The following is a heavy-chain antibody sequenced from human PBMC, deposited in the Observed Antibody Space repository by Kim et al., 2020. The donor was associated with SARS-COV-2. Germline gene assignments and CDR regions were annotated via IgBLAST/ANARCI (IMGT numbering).Heavy chain of an antibody. V-gene: IGHV3-9*01. CDR1: GFTFGHYA. D-gene: IGHD6-6*01. CDR3: AKDIQFASSSGYYYYGM. CDR2: ISWNSGSI. J-gene: IGHJ6*01. Sequence: GGSLRLSCAASGFTFGHYAMLWVRQAPGKGLEWVSGISWNSGSITYADSVKGRFTISRDTAKDSLYLQLNSLRTEDTALYYCAKDIQFASSSGYYYYGM.